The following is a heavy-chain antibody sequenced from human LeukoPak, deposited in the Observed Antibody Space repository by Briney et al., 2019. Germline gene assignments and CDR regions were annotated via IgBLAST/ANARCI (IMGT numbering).Heavy chain of an antibody. CDR2: INAGNGNT. CDR3: ARDPSDLLWFGELFVWFDP. V-gene: IGHV1-3*01. Sequence: GASVKASCKASGYTFTSYAMHWVRQAPGQRLEWMGWINAGNGNTKYSQKFQGRVTITRDTSASTAYMELSSLRSEDTAVYYCARDPSDLLWFGELFVWFDPWGQGTLVTVSS. D-gene: IGHD3-10*01. CDR1: GYTFTSYA. J-gene: IGHJ5*02.